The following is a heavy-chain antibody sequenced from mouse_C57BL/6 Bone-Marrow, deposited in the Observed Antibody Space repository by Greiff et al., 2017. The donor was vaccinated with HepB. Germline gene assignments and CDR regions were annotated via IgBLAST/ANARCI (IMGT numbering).Heavy chain of an antibody. Sequence: QVQLQQPGAELVKPGASVKLSCKASGYTFTSYWMQWVKQRPGQGLEWIGEIDPSDSYTNYNQKFKGKATLTVDTSSSTAYMQLSSLTSEDSAVYDGARSLLLGGLAYGGKGTLVTVSA. CDR3: ARSLLLGGLAY. CDR2: IDPSDSYT. J-gene: IGHJ3*01. D-gene: IGHD3-3*01. CDR1: GYTFTSYW. V-gene: IGHV1-50*01.